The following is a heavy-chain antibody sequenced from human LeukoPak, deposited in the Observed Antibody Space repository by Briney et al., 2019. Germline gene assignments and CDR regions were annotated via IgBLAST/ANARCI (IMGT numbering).Heavy chain of an antibody. Sequence: PGGSLRLSCAASGFTFSSYAMSWVRQAPGKGLEWVSYISSSGSTIYYADSVKGRFTISRDNAKNSLYLQMNSLRAEDTAVYYCARDMYRYCSSTSCRLNDAFDIWGQGTMVTVSS. V-gene: IGHV3-48*04. D-gene: IGHD2-2*01. CDR1: GFTFSSYA. J-gene: IGHJ3*02. CDR2: ISSSGSTI. CDR3: ARDMYRYCSSTSCRLNDAFDI.